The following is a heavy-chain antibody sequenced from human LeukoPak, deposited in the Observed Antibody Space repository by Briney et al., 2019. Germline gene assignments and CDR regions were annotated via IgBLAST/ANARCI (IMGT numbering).Heavy chain of an antibody. CDR3: ARQQHP. CDR2: IYYSGST. D-gene: IGHD6-13*01. J-gene: IGHJ5*02. Sequence: PSETLSLTCTVSGGSISSSSYYWGWIRQPPGKGLEWIGYIYYSGSTNYNPSLKSRVTISVDTSKNQFSLKLSSVTAADTAVYYCARQQHPWGQGTLVTVSS. V-gene: IGHV4-61*05. CDR1: GGSISSSSYY.